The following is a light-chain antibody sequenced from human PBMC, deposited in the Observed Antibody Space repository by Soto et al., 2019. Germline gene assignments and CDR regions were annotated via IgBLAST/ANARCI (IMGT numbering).Light chain of an antibody. CDR3: SSYTSSSTVV. J-gene: IGLJ2*01. V-gene: IGLV2-14*01. CDR1: SSDVGAYNY. CDR2: DVS. Sequence: QSVLTQPASVSGSPGQSITISCTGASSDVGAYNYVSWYQQHPGKAPKLMIFDVSNRPSGVSNRFSASKSGNTASLTISGLQAEDEADYYRSSYTSSSTVVFGGGTKLTVL.